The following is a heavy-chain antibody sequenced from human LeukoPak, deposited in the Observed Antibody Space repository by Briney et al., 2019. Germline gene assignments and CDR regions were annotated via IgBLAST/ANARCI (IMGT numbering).Heavy chain of an antibody. CDR1: GGSISSGGYY. CDR3: ARDQGTSWYDGGEHYFDN. Sequence: PSETLSLTCTVSGGSISSGGYYWGWIRQHPGKGLEWIGHISYSASANYNPSLESRVTISIDTSKNELSLKVSSVTTADTAVYYCARDQGTSWYDGGEHYFDNWGQGTLVTVSS. D-gene: IGHD6-13*01. V-gene: IGHV4-61*08. J-gene: IGHJ4*02. CDR2: ISYSASA.